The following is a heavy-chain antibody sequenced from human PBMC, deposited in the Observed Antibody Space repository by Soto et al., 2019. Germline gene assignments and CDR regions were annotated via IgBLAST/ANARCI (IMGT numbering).Heavy chain of an antibody. J-gene: IGHJ6*02. CDR3: AKDGYDTAGYYYGMDV. Sequence: GGSLRLSCAASGFTFSSYAMSWVRQAPGKGLEWVSAISGSGGSTYYADSVKGRFTISRDNSKNTLYLQMNSLRAEDTAVYYCAKDGYDTAGYYYGMDVRGQGTTVTV. D-gene: IGHD3-22*01. CDR1: GFTFSSYA. V-gene: IGHV3-23*01. CDR2: ISGSGGST.